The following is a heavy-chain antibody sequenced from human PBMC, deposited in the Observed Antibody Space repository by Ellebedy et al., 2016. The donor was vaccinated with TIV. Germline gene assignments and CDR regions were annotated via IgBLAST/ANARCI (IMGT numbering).Heavy chain of an antibody. CDR3: ARVVWQLPVSYAFDI. CDR2: INHSGST. D-gene: IGHD2-15*01. Sequence: MPGGSLRLSCTVSGGSISSYYWSWIRQPPGKGLEWIGEINHSGSTNYNPSLKSRVTISVDTSKNQFSLKLTSVTAADTAVYYCARVVWQLPVSYAFDIWGQGTMVTVSS. V-gene: IGHV4-34*01. J-gene: IGHJ3*02. CDR1: GGSISSYY.